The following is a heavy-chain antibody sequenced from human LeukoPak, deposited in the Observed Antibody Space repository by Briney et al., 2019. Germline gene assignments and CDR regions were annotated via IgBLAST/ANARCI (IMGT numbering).Heavy chain of an antibody. CDR2: IKADGSDK. D-gene: IGHD3-10*01. Sequence: PGGSLRLSCAASGFTFSNYLMTWVRQAPGKGLEWVADIKADGSDKYYVDSVKGRFTILRDNAKNSLYLQMNSLRVEDTAVYYCAREALGRYFDYWGQGTLVTVSS. V-gene: IGHV3-7*01. J-gene: IGHJ4*02. CDR3: AREALGRYFDY. CDR1: GFTFSNYL.